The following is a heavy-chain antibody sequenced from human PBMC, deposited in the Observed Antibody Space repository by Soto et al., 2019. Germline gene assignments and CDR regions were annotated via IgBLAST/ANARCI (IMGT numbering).Heavy chain of an antibody. Sequence: GGSLRLSCAASGFTFSSYWMHWVRQAPGKGLVWVSRINSDGSSTSYADSVKGRFTISRDNAKNTLYLQMNSLRAEDTAVYYCARTSHFDWLFDDDAFDFRGQRTMVTVSS. V-gene: IGHV3-74*01. CDR1: GFTFSSYW. D-gene: IGHD3-9*01. CDR3: ARTSHFDWLFDDDAFDF. CDR2: INSDGSST. J-gene: IGHJ3*01.